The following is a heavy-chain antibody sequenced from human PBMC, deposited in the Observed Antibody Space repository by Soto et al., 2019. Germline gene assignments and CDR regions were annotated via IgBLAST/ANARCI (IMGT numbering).Heavy chain of an antibody. CDR1: GFTFSSYE. CDR2: ISSTGSGT. CDR3: VRDLHEPLATDALRVAN. D-gene: IGHD3-10*01. V-gene: IGHV3-48*03. Sequence: EMQLVESGGGLVQPGGSLRLSCAASGFTFSSYEMHWVHQAPGKGLEWISYISSTGSGTLYADSVRGRFTMSRDNTKNSVPLQMGSLRAEDTAVYYCVRDLHEPLATDALRVANWGQGTQVTVSS. J-gene: IGHJ4*02.